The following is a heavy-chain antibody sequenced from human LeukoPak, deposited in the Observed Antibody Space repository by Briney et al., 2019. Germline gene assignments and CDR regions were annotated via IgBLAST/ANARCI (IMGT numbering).Heavy chain of an antibody. CDR3: ARDQSYYDFWSGYSFDY. D-gene: IGHD3-3*01. Sequence: GASVKVSCKASGYTFTGYYMHWVRQAPGQGLEWMGWISAYNGNTNYAQKLQGRVTMTTDTSTSTAYMELRSLRSDDTAVYYCARDQSYYDFWSGYSFDYWGQGTLVTVSS. CDR1: GYTFTGYY. J-gene: IGHJ4*02. CDR2: ISAYNGNT. V-gene: IGHV1-18*04.